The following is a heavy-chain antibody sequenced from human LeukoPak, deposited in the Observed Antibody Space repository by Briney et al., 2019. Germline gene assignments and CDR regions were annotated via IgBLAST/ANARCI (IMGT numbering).Heavy chain of an antibody. CDR2: ISGSGDTT. CDR1: GFIVSNNY. CDR3: AKAYVDTTYFDS. V-gene: IGHV3-23*01. Sequence: PGGSLRLSCAASGFIVSNNYMSWVRQAPGKGLEWVSAISGSGDTTYSADSVRGRFTISRDNSKNTLFLQMNSLRAEDTAVYYCAKAYVDTTYFDSWGQGTLVTVSS. J-gene: IGHJ4*02. D-gene: IGHD5-18*01.